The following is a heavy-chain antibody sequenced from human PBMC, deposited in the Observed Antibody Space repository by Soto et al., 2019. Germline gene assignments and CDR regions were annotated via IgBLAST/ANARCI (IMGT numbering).Heavy chain of an antibody. D-gene: IGHD3-22*01. Sequence: SETLSLTCTVSGGSISSYYWSWIRQPPGKGLEGIGYIYYSGSTNYNPSLKSRVTISVDTSKNQFSLKLSSVTAADTAVYYCAREAHPRYYYDSSGSPFDYWGQGTLVTVSS. V-gene: IGHV4-59*01. J-gene: IGHJ4*02. CDR3: AREAHPRYYYDSSGSPFDY. CDR1: GGSISSYY. CDR2: IYYSGST.